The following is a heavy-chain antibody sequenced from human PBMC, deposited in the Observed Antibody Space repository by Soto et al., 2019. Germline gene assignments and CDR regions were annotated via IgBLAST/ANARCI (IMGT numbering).Heavy chain of an antibody. CDR1: GVTFSSYT. V-gene: IGHV1-69*04. J-gene: IGHJ2*01. Sequence: QVQLVQSGAEVKKPGSSVKVSCKASGVTFSSYTISWVRQAPGQGLEWMGRISPIVGIANYAQKVQGRVTITADKSTSTAYMELSRLSSEDTAVYYCAREPEDYGDGAPWYFDLWGRGTLVTVSS. CDR3: AREPEDYGDGAPWYFDL. D-gene: IGHD4-17*01. CDR2: ISPIVGIA.